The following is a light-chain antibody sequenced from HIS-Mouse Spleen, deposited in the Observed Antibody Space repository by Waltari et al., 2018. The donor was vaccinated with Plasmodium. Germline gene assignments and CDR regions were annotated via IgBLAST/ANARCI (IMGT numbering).Light chain of an antibody. CDR2: AAS. CDR1: QSVSSN. V-gene: IGKV3-15*01. Sequence: EIVMTQSPATLSVSPGERATLSCRASQSVSSNLAWYQQKPGQAPRLLIYAASTRATGSPARCSGSGSGTEFTLTISSLQSEDFAVYYCQQYNNWSFTFGPGTKVDIK. CDR3: QQYNNWSFT. J-gene: IGKJ3*01.